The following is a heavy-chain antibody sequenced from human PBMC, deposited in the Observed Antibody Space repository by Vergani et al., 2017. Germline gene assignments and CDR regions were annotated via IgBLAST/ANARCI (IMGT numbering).Heavy chain of an antibody. D-gene: IGHD4-11*01. V-gene: IGHV3-53*01. CDR1: GFTVSSNY. CDR2: IYSGGST. J-gene: IGHJ6*02. CDR3: ARDFATTVTTSYYYYGMDV. Sequence: EVQLLESGGGLVQPGGSLRLSCAASGFTVSSNYMSWVRQAPGKGLEWVSVIYSGGSTYYADSVKGRFTISRDNSKNTLYLQMNSLRAEDTAVYYCARDFATTVTTSYYYYGMDVWGQGTTVTVSS.